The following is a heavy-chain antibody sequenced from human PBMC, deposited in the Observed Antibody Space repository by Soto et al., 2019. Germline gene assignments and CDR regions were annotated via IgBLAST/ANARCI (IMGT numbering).Heavy chain of an antibody. CDR3: AAEVGFVYYYYSGMDV. CDR1: GYTFTSYD. D-gene: IGHD1-26*01. CDR2: MNPNSGNT. Sequence: DSVKVCCKASGYTFTSYDINWVRQATGQGLEGMGWMNPNSGNTGYAQKFQGRVTMTRNTSISTAYMELSSLRSEDTAVYYCAAEVGFVYYYYSGMDVWGEASTEPVS. J-gene: IGHJ6*02. V-gene: IGHV1-8*01.